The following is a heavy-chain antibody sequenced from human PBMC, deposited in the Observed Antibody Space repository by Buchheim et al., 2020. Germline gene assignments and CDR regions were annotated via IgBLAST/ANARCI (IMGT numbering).Heavy chain of an antibody. D-gene: IGHD5-12*01. CDR2: IYHRGST. CDR3: ASQLRGYETAVDY. J-gene: IGHJ4*02. V-gene: IGHV4-30-2*01. Sequence: QLQLQESGSGLVKPSQTLSLTCAVSGGSISSGGYSWSWIRQPPGKGLEWFGYIYHRGSTYYNPSLKSPVTSSVDRPTTQSSLKLSSVTAADTAVYYCASQLRGYETAVDYWGQGTL. CDR1: GGSISSGGYS.